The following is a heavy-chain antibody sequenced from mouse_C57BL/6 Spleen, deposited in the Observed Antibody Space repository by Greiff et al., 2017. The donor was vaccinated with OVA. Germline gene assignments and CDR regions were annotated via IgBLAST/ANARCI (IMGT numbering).Heavy chain of an antibody. V-gene: IGHV1-42*01. D-gene: IGHD1-1*01. CDR2: INPSTGGT. CDR1: GYSFTGYY. Sequence: EVQLQQSGPELVKPGASVKISCKASGYSFTGYYMNWVKQSPEKSLEWIGEINPSTGGTTYNQKFKAKATLTVDKSSSTAYMQLKSLTSEDSAVYYCARMGYYGSSPLAMDYWGQGTSVTVSS. CDR3: ARMGYYGSSPLAMDY. J-gene: IGHJ4*01.